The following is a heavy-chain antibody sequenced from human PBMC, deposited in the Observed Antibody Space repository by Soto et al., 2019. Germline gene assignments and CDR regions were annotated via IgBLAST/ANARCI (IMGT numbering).Heavy chain of an antibody. CDR2: ISAYNGNT. J-gene: IGHJ4*02. CDR1: GYTFTSYG. V-gene: IGHV1-18*01. D-gene: IGHD3-16*01. CDR3: ARVLVDYDYPGGVDY. Sequence: QVQLVQSGAEVKKPGASVKVSCKASGYTFTSYGISWVRQAPGQGLEWMGWISAYNGNTNYAQKLQGRVTMTTDTATSTAYMELRSLRSDDAAVYYCARVLVDYDYPGGVDYWGQGTLVTVSS.